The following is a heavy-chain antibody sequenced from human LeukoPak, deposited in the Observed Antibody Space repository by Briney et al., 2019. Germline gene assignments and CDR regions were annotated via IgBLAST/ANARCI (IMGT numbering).Heavy chain of an antibody. CDR1: GFTFDDYA. J-gene: IGHJ5*02. V-gene: IGHV3-9*01. CDR3: AKDRWTIFGVSSGVGWFDP. Sequence: PGGSLRLSCAASGFTFDDYAMHWVRQRPGKGPEWVSGISSNSDAVAYADSLKGRFTISRDNAENSLYLQMNSLRDEDTAFYYCAKDRWTIFGVSSGVGWFDPWGQGTLVSVSS. CDR2: ISSNSDAV. D-gene: IGHD3-3*01.